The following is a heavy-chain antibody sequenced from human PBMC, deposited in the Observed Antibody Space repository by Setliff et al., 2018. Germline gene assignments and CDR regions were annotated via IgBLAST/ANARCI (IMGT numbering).Heavy chain of an antibody. CDR1: GGSFSSYY. D-gene: IGHD6-19*01. J-gene: IGHJ6*04. V-gene: IGHV4-34*01. CDR3: ARLRKAVDGTNFPRYMDV. Sequence: PSETLSLTCAVYGGSFSSYYWNWIRQPPGKGLEWIGEIHHSGSTKYNPSLKSRVTISVDTSKNQFSLRLSSVTAADTAVYYCARLRKAVDGTNFPRYMDVWGKGTTVTVSS. CDR2: IHHSGST.